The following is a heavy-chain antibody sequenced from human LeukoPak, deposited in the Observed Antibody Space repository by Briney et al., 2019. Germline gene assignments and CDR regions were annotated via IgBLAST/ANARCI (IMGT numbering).Heavy chain of an antibody. V-gene: IGHV1-2*02. CDR3: ARGGPIQLSDPFFDY. CDR2: INPNTGST. Sequence: GASVKVSCKASGYIFTDYYVHWVRQAPGEGLEWMAWINPNTGSTNYAQSFQGRVTMTRDTSISTAYMELSRLRSDDTAVYYCARGGPIQLSDPFFDYWGQGTLVTVSS. D-gene: IGHD5-18*01. J-gene: IGHJ4*02. CDR1: GYIFTDYY.